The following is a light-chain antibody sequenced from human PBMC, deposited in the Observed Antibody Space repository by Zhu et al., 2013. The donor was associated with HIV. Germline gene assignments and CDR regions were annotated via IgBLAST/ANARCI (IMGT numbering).Light chain of an antibody. V-gene: IGKV1-5*03. CDR2: EAS. CDR3: QQYNTYSGT. Sequence: DIQMTQSPSTLSASVGDRVTITCRASQSITSWLAWYQQKPGKAPKLLIYEASSLESGVPSRFSGGGSGTEFTLTVSSLQPDDVATYYCQQYNTYSGTFGQGTKVEI. J-gene: IGKJ1*01. CDR1: QSITSW.